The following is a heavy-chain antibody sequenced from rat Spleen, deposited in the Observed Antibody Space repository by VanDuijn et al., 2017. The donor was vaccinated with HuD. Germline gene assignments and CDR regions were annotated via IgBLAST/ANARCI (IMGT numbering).Heavy chain of an antibody. Sequence: VQLKESGPGLVQPSQTLSLTCTVSGFSLTTNGVSWVRQPPGKGLEWVASISTGGGNTYYRDSMKGRFTISRHNAKSTLYLQMDSLRSEDTATYYCARRGPDWYFDFWGPGTMVTVSS. CDR3: ARRGPDWYFDF. J-gene: IGHJ1*01. V-gene: IGHV5S13*01. CDR1: GFSLTTNG. CDR2: ISTGGGNT.